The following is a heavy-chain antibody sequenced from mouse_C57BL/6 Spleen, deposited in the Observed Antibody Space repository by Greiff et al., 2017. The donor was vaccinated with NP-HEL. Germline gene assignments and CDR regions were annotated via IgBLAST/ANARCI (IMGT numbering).Heavy chain of an antibody. Sequence: EVQVVESGGGLVKPGGSLKLSCAASGFTFSSYAMSWVRQTPEKRLEWVATISDGGSYTYYPDNVKGRFTISRDNAKNNLYLQMSHLKSEDTAMYYCARDTGYRYFDVWGTGTTVTVSS. CDR2: ISDGGSYT. J-gene: IGHJ1*03. CDR1: GFTFSSYA. D-gene: IGHD4-1*01. CDR3: ARDTGYRYFDV. V-gene: IGHV5-4*01.